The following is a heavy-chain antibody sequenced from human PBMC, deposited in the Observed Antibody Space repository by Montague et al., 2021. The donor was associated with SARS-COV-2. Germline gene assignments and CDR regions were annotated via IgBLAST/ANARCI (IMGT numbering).Heavy chain of an antibody. J-gene: IGHJ3*02. D-gene: IGHD3-22*01. CDR3: VRVRITMIVVVNAFDI. CDR1: GGSISSGGYY. Sequence: TLSLTCTVSGGSISSGGYYWSWIRQHPGKGLEWIGYIYYSGSTYYNPSLKSRVTISVDTSKNQFSLKLSSVTAADTAVYYCVRVRITMIVVVNAFDIWGQGTMVTVSS. CDR2: IYYSGST. V-gene: IGHV4-31*03.